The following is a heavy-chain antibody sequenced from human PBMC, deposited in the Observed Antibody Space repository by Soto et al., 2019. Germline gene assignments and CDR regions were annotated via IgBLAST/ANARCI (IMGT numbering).Heavy chain of an antibody. D-gene: IGHD1-1*01. V-gene: IGHV1-3*01. Sequence: QVQLVQSGAEVTKPGASARNSCKASGYTFTSYAIHWVRQAPGQRLEWMGWIDAGNGRTKYSQKFQGRVSITRDTSARTAYMELSSLRSEDTAVYYCARGRWTQTTADYYLDYWGQGTLVAVSS. CDR1: GYTFTSYA. CDR3: ARGRWTQTTADYYLDY. J-gene: IGHJ4*02. CDR2: IDAGNGRT.